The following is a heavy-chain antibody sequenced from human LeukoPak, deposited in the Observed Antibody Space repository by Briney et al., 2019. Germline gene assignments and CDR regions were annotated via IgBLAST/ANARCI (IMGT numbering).Heavy chain of an antibody. CDR1: GFTFSSYA. CDR2: ISGSGGST. CDR3: AKGSLRFLEWDYFDY. Sequence: GGSLRLSCAASGFTFSSYAMSWVRQAPGKGLEWVSAISGSGGSTYYADSVKGRSTISRDNSKNTLYLQMNGLRAEDTAVYYCAKGSLRFLEWDYFDYWGQGTLVTVSS. J-gene: IGHJ4*02. V-gene: IGHV3-23*01. D-gene: IGHD3-3*01.